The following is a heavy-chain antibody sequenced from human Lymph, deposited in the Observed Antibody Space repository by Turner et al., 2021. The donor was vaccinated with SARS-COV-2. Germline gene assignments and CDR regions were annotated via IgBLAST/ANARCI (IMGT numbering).Heavy chain of an antibody. Sequence: QVQLQESGPGLVKPSETLSLTCTDSGGSISSYYWSWIRQPPGKGLEWIGYIFYSGSTISNPSLKSRVTISVDTSKNQFSLKLSSVTSADTAVYYCARVVPAGWYYFDYWGQGTLVTVSS. CDR2: IFYSGST. V-gene: IGHV4-59*01. CDR3: ARVVPAGWYYFDY. J-gene: IGHJ4*02. D-gene: IGHD2-2*01. CDR1: GGSISSYY.